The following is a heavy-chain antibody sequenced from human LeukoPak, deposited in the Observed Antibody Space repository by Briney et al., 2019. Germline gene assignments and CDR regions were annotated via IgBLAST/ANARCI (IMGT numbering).Heavy chain of an antibody. CDR3: ATTDSGYYSRLY. V-gene: IGHV1-46*01. CDR2: LNPSGGST. CDR1: GYTLTNYF. J-gene: IGHJ4*02. Sequence: GASVKVSCKASGYTLTNYFIHWVRQAPGQGLEWLGILNPSGGSTSYAQKFQGRVTMTRDTSTSTVYMELSSLRSEDTAVYYCATTDSGYYSRLYWGQGTLVTISS. D-gene: IGHD3-22*01.